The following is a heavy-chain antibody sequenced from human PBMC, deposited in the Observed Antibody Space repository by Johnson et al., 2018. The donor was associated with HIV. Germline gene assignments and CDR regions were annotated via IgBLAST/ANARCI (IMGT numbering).Heavy chain of an antibody. J-gene: IGHJ3*02. CDR2: ISSRSGPI. V-gene: IGHV3-11*04. D-gene: IGHD2-21*02. CDR1: GFTFSDYY. Sequence: VESGGGLVKPGGSLRLSCAASGFTFSDYYMSWIRQAPGKGLEWVSYISSRSGPISYSDSVKGRFTISRDNAKNSLYLQMNSLRAEDTAVYYCARAPRAFCDGDCYPNAFGIWGQGTMVTVSS. CDR3: ARAPRAFCDGDCYPNAFGI.